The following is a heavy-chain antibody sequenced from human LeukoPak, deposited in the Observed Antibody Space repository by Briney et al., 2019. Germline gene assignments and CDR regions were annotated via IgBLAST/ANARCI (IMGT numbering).Heavy chain of an antibody. J-gene: IGHJ6*02. CDR3: ARDRSSGYDSLGDGMDV. V-gene: IGHV3-11*06. Sequence: NPGGSLRLSCAASGFTFSDYYMSWIRQAPGKGLEWVSYISSSSNYTKYADSVKGRFTISRDNAKKSVYLQMNSLRAEDTAVYYCARDRSSGYDSLGDGMDVWGQGTTVTVSS. D-gene: IGHD5-12*01. CDR1: GFTFSDYY. CDR2: ISSSSNYT.